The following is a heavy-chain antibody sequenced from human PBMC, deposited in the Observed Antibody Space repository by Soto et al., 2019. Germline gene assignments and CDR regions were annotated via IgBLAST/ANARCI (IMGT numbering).Heavy chain of an antibody. CDR1: GYSFTIYW. CDR3: ARVDYYDSSGYYYFPLVPPGDY. V-gene: IGHV5-51*01. Sequence: PGESLKISCKGSGYSFTIYWIGWVRQMPGKGLEWMGIIYPGDSDTRYSPSFQGQVTISADKSISTAYLQWSSLKASDTAMYYCARVDYYDSSGYYYFPLVPPGDYWGQGTLVTVSS. D-gene: IGHD3-22*01. CDR2: IYPGDSDT. J-gene: IGHJ4*02.